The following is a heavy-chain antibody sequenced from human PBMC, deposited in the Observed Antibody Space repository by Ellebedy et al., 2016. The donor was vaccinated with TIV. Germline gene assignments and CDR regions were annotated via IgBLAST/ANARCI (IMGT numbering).Heavy chain of an antibody. Sequence: GESLKISCAASGFTFSTYTMSWVRPAPGKGLDWVSAINEGAGTTYADSVKGRFTISRDNSKNTLYLQMNSLRADDTALYYCAKPSPLSGSYIPFDVWGQGTMVTVSS. V-gene: IGHV3-23*01. CDR3: AKPSPLSGSYIPFDV. CDR2: INEGAGTT. D-gene: IGHD1-26*01. J-gene: IGHJ3*01. CDR1: GFTFSTYT.